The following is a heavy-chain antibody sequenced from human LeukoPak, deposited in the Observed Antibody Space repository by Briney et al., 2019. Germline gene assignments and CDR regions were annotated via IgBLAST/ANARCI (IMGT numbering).Heavy chain of an antibody. CDR1: GGSISSGTYY. CDR3: ARNHYYYYYMDV. CDR2: VYTTGST. J-gene: IGHJ6*03. V-gene: IGHV4-61*02. Sequence: SETLSLTCTVSGGSISSGTYYWSWIRQPAGKGLEWIGRVYTTGSTDYNPSLKSRVTISIDTSKNQFSLKLSSLTAADTAVYYCARNHYYYYYMDVWGKGTTVTVSS.